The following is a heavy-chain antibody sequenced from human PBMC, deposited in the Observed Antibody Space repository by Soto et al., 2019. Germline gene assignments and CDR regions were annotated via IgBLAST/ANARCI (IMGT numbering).Heavy chain of an antibody. V-gene: IGHV1-24*01. J-gene: IGHJ4*02. D-gene: IGHD3-22*01. Sequence: ASVKVFCKVSGYTLTELSMHWVRQAPGKGLEWMGGFDPEDGETIYAQKFQGRVTMTEDTSTDTAYMELSSLRSEDTAVYYCATDREGNYYDSSGGYYFDYWGQGTLVTVSS. CDR1: GYTLTELS. CDR2: FDPEDGET. CDR3: ATDREGNYYDSSGGYYFDY.